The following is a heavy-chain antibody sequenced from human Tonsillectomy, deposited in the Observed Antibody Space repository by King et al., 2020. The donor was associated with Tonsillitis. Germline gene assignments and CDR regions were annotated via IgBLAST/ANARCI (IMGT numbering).Heavy chain of an antibody. CDR3: ARVDIVVVEQAYYNGMDV. Sequence: VQLVESGAEVKKPGASVKVSCKASGYTFTSYGITWVRQAPGQGLEWMGWISAYNGNTHYAQKLQGRVTMTTDTSTSTTYIELRSLRFDDTAVYYCARVDIVVVEQAYYNGMDVWGQGTTVTVSS. D-gene: IGHD2-15*01. CDR1: GYTFTSYG. CDR2: ISAYNGNT. V-gene: IGHV1-18*01. J-gene: IGHJ6*02.